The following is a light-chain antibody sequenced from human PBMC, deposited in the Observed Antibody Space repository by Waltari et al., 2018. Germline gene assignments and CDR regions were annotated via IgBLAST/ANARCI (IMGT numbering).Light chain of an antibody. V-gene: IGKV1-33*01. CDR3: LQYDHYPLT. J-gene: IGKJ4*01. Sequence: DIQMTQSPSSLSASVGDRVTITCQASRDISNNLNWYQQKPGRAPKLLIYDAAKLETGVPSRFSGSGSGTHFTFTISNLQPEDIATYYCLQYDHYPLTFGGGTKVETK. CDR1: RDISNN. CDR2: DAA.